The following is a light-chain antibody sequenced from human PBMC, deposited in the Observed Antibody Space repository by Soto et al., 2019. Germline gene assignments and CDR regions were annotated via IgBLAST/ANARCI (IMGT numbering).Light chain of an antibody. CDR2: GAS. Sequence: EIVLTQSPGTLSLSPGERATLSCRASQSVSSNFIAWYQQKPGQAPRLLIYGASTRASGIPDRFTGSGSETAFTLAISRLVPEEFAGSYCQQYGSSLFTFGPGTKVDIK. J-gene: IGKJ3*01. CDR1: QSVSSNF. CDR3: QQYGSSLFT. V-gene: IGKV3-20*01.